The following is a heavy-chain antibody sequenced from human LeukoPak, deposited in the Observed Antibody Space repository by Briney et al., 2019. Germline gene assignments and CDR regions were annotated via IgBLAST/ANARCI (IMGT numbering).Heavy chain of an antibody. CDR3: VRDTFSPDAFDT. D-gene: IGHD3-16*01. Sequence: GGSLRLSCAASGFTFSSYSMNWVRQAPGKGLGWVSSISTSSSYIYSADSVKGRFTISRDNAKNSLYLQMNSLRAEDTAVYYCVRDTFSPDAFDTWGQGTMVTVSS. CDR2: ISTSSSYI. V-gene: IGHV3-21*01. CDR1: GFTFSSYS. J-gene: IGHJ3*02.